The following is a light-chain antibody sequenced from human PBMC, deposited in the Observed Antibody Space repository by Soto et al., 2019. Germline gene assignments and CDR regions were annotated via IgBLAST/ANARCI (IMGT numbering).Light chain of an antibody. CDR1: SSNIGTNY. CDR3: AAWDDSLSAAV. J-gene: IGLJ7*01. CDR2: RNN. V-gene: IGLV1-47*01. Sequence: QSVLTQPPSASATPGQRVTISCSGSSSNIGTNYVYWYQQLPGTAPKLLIYRNNQRPSGVPDRFSGSKSGTSASLAISGLRSEDEADYYCAAWDDSLSAAVFGGGTQLTVL.